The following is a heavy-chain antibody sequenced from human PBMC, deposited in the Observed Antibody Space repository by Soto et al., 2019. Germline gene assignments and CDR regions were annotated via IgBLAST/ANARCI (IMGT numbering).Heavy chain of an antibody. J-gene: IGHJ5*02. CDR1: GGSISSSSYY. CDR3: GTSLYNSGWYGWFVP. V-gene: IGHV4-39*01. Sequence: PSETLSLTCTVSGGSISSSSYYWGWIRQPPGTGPEWIGSIYYSGSTYYNPLLKSRVTISVDTSKNQFSLKVYSVTAADTAVYYCGTSLYNSGWYGWFVPWGQGTLVXVSS. CDR2: IYYSGST. D-gene: IGHD6-19*01.